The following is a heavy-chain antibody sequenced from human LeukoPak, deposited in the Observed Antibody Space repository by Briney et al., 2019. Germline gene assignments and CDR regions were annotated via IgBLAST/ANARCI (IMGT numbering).Heavy chain of an antibody. V-gene: IGHV3-30*02. D-gene: IGHD3-10*01. CDR1: GDIWCKCD. CDR2: VRHDGIDM. CDR3: ALRLICGSVHA. J-gene: IGHJ3*01. Sequence: GGSLRLSCRVSGDIWCKCDILWIRQAPGKGLTWLALVRHDGIDMYYADSVKGRSIASRDKSKNTVHLQMNSLRTEDTAIYHRALRLICGSVHAWGQGTLVSVSS.